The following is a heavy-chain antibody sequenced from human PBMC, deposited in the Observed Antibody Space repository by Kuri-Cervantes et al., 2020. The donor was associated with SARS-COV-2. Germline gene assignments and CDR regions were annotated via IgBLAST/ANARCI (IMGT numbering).Heavy chain of an antibody. V-gene: IGHV3-23*01. CDR2: ISGSGGST. CDR1: GFTFSSYA. D-gene: IGHD3-10*01. J-gene: IGHJ3*02. CDR3: AKERGYGYGFDI. Sequence: GESLKISCAASGFTFSSYAMSWVRQAPGKGLEWVSAISGSGGSTYYADSVKGRFTISRDNPKNTLYLQMNSLRAEDTAVYYCAKERGYGYGFDIWGQGTMVTVSS.